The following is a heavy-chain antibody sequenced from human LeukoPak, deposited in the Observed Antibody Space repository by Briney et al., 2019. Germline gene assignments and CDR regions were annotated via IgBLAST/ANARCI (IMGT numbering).Heavy chain of an antibody. CDR2: ISSSGSTI. CDR3: ARDTYCSGGSSYGYYYYYYMDV. D-gene: IGHD2-15*01. CDR1: GFTFSDYY. J-gene: IGHJ6*03. V-gene: IGHV3-11*04. Sequence: GGSLRLSCAASGFTFSDYYMSWIRQAPGKGLEGVSYISSSGSTIYYADSVKGRFTISRDNAKNSLYLQMNSLRAEDTAVYYCARDTYCSGGSSYGYYYYYYMDVCGKGTTVTVSS.